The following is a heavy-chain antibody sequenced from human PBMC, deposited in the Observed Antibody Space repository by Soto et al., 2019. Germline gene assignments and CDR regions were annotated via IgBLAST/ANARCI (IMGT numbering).Heavy chain of an antibody. V-gene: IGHV3-30*18. CDR2: ISYDGTNK. CDR3: AKDLQSYGDYDYYCYGMDL. Sequence: QVQLVESGGGEVQPGRSLTLSCAASGFTFSTYGMHWVRQTPGKGLEWVAVISYDGTNKFYSDSVKGRFTISRDNFKNTLTLQMNSLRADDTAVYSCAKDLQSYGDYDYYCYGMDLWGLGTRVTVSS. D-gene: IGHD4-17*01. CDR1: GFTFSTYG. J-gene: IGHJ6*02.